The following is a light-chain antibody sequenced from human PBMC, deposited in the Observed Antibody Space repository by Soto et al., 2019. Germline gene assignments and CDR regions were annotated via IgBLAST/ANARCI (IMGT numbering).Light chain of an antibody. CDR3: QQANSFPIT. Sequence: DIQMTQSPSTLSASVGDRVTITCRASQSISSWLAWYQQKPGKAPKLLIYAASSLQSGVPSRFSGSGSGTDFSCTSSSLQPEDFATYYRQQANSFPITVGQGTRLESK. V-gene: IGKV1-12*01. CDR2: AAS. CDR1: QSISSW. J-gene: IGKJ5*01.